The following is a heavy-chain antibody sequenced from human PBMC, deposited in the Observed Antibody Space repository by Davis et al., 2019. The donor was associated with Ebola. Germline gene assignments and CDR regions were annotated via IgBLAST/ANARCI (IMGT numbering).Heavy chain of an antibody. CDR1: GFTVSSNY. J-gene: IGHJ4*02. CDR2: IYSGGST. CDR3: ARSPLYSSGWYDY. V-gene: IGHV3-66*01. D-gene: IGHD6-19*01. Sequence: GESLKISCAASGFTVSSNYMSWVRQAPGKGLEWVSVIYSGGSTYYADSVKGRFTISRDNSKNTLYLQMNSLRAEDTAVYYCARSPLYSSGWYDYWGQGTLVTVSS.